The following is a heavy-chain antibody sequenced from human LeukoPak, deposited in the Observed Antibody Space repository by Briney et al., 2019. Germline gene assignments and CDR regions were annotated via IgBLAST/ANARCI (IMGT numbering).Heavy chain of an antibody. J-gene: IGHJ6*02. V-gene: IGHV4-34*01. CDR2: INHSGST. D-gene: IGHD3-10*01. Sequence: SETLSLTCTVSGGSISSYYWSWIRQPPGKGLEWIGEINHSGSTNYNPSLKSRVTISVDTSKNQFSLKMRSVTAADTAVYYCARGPRITMVRGAYYYYGMDVWGQGTTVTVSS. CDR3: ARGPRITMVRGAYYYYGMDV. CDR1: GGSISSYY.